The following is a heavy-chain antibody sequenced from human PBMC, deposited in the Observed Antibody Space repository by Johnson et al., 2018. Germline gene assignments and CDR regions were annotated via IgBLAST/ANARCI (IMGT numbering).Heavy chain of an antibody. CDR1: AFTFSNYG. CDR3: ARDAPYYYGMDV. V-gene: IGHV3-30*03. CDR2: VSSDGTNE. J-gene: IGHJ6*02. Sequence: QVRLVESGGGVVQPGRSLRLCCTASAFTFSNYGMHWVRQAPGKGLEWVAVVSSDGTNEFYADSVKGRFTISSDNAKNSLYLQMNSLRAGDTAVYYCARDAPYYYGMDVWGQGTTVTVSS.